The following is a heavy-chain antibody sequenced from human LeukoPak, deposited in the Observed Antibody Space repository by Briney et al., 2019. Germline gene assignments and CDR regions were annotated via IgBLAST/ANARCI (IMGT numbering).Heavy chain of an antibody. V-gene: IGHV4-30-4*08. J-gene: IGHJ4*02. CDR2: IYYSGST. CDR3: ARDGAGSGWYPLDY. Sequence: TLSLTCTVSGGSISSGDYYWSWIRQPPGKGLEWIGYIYYSGSTYYNPSLKSRVTISVDTSKNQFSLKLSSVTAADTAVYYCARDGAGSGWYPLDYWGQGTLVTVSS. CDR1: GGSISSGDYY. D-gene: IGHD6-19*01.